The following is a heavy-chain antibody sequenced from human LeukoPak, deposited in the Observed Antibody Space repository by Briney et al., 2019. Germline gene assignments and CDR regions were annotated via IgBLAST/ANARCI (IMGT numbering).Heavy chain of an antibody. V-gene: IGHV3-11*05. J-gene: IGHJ5*02. CDR2: SNISSTNT. Sequence: PRGSPRLSRAGSGITFYDYYMRWIRQAPGKGMECISYSNISSTNTHYADAVKGLLTISRDNAKKSLYLEMNDLGAEETSVYYWETDGAGFDTWGQGVLVTVSS. CDR3: ETDGAGFDT. CDR1: GITFYDYY.